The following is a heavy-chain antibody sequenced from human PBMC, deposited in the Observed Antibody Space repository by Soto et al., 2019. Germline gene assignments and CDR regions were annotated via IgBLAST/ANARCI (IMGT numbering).Heavy chain of an antibody. CDR3: AKDPRSGYLFDS. J-gene: IGHJ4*02. Sequence: EVQLLESGGGLVQPGGSLRLSCAASGFTFRNYAMSWVRRAPGKGLEWVSAISVSGDSTYYADSVKGRFTLSRDISKNTLYLQMNSLRAEDTAVYYCAKDPRSGYLFDSWGQGPLVTVSS. D-gene: IGHD3-3*01. CDR2: ISVSGDST. CDR1: GFTFRNYA. V-gene: IGHV3-23*01.